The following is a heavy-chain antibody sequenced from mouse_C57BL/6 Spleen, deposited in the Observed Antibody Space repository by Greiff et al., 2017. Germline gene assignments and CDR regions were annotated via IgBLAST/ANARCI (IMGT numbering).Heavy chain of an antibody. CDR2: FHPYNDDT. CDR1: GYTFTTYP. Sequence: QVQLQQSGAELVKPGASVKMSCTASGYTFTTYPIEWMKQNHGKSLAWIGNFHPYNDDTKYNEKFKGKATLTVEQSSSTVYLKLSRLTSDDSAVYYCARGDLYYAMDDWGQGTSVTVSS. J-gene: IGHJ4*01. CDR3: ARGDLYYAMDD. V-gene: IGHV1-47*01. D-gene: IGHD2-13*01.